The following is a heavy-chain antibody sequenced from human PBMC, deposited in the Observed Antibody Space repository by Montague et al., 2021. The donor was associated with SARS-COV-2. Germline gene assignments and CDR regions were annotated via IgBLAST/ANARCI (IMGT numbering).Heavy chain of an antibody. CDR3: ARDYGDYSYYNGLDV. Sequence: TLSLTCTVSGGSIRSGSYYWSWIRQPAGKGLEWIGRIYSSGSTNYNPSLKSRVTMSVDTSKNQFSLKVSSVTAADTAVYYCARDYGDYSYYNGLDVWGQGTTVTVSS. V-gene: IGHV4-61*02. CDR1: GGSIRSGSYY. J-gene: IGHJ6*02. D-gene: IGHD4-17*01. CDR2: IYSSGST.